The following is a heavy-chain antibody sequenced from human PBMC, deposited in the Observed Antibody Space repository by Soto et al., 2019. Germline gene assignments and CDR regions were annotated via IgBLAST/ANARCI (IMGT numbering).Heavy chain of an antibody. J-gene: IGHJ5*01. V-gene: IGHV3-30-3*01. CDR3: ETVRDNSGWRPSFDS. CDR1: GLAFSTYA. D-gene: IGHD6-19*01. CDR2: ISYDANNI. Sequence: GPLRLRCAASGLAFSTYAMHGVRQTPGKGLEWVAVISYDANNIRYADFVKGRFTISRDNSKNTQYLQMNTLRVEDTAVYYCETVRDNSGWRPSFDSWGHGTLGTVSS.